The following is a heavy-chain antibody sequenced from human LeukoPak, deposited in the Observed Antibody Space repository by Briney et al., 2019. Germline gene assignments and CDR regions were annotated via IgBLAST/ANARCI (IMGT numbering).Heavy chain of an antibody. D-gene: IGHD3-22*01. J-gene: IGHJ4*02. Sequence: ASETLSLTCTVSGGSISSSSYYWGWIRQPPGKGLEWIGSIYYSGSTYYNPSLKSRVTISVDTSKNQFSLKLSSVTAADTAVYYCARHSDYYDSSGYPSLFDYWGQGTLVTVSS. V-gene: IGHV4-39*01. CDR3: ARHSDYYDSSGYPSLFDY. CDR2: IYYSGST. CDR1: GGSISSSSYY.